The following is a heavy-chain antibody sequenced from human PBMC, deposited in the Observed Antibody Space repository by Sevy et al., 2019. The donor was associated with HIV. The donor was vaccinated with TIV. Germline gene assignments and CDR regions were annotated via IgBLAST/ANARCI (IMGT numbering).Heavy chain of an antibody. Sequence: GGSLRLSCAASGFSFDDHAMHWVRQAPGKGLEWVSGISWNSGSIGYADSVKGRFIVSRNNAKKSLYLEMNSLRDEDTARYFCAKDIYGDRLATGYLDGWGQGTRVTVSS. CDR1: GFSFDDHA. CDR2: ISWNSGSI. CDR3: AKDIYGDRLATGYLDG. V-gene: IGHV3-9*01. J-gene: IGHJ4*02. D-gene: IGHD3-3*02.